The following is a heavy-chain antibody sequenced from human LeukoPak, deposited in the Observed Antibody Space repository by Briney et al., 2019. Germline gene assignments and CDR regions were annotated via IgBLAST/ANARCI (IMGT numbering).Heavy chain of an antibody. J-gene: IGHJ5*02. D-gene: IGHD1-26*01. CDR1: GYTFTGYY. CDR2: INPNSGGT. V-gene: IGHV1-2*06. Sequence: ASVEVSCKASGYTFTGYYMHWVRQAPGQGLEWMGRINPNSGGTNYAQKFQGRVTMTRDMSISTAYMELSRLRSDDTAVYYCARARRIVGATMGWFDPWGQGTLVTVSS. CDR3: ARARRIVGATMGWFDP.